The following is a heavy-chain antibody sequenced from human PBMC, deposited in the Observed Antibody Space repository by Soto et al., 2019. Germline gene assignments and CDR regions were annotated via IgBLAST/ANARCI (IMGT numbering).Heavy chain of an antibody. J-gene: IGHJ5*02. D-gene: IGHD3-22*01. V-gene: IGHV1-69*13. CDR3: ARDQISSGYSWFDP. Sequence: ASVKVSCKASGGTFSSYAISWVLQAPGQGLEWMGGIIPIFGTANYAQKFQGRVTITADESTSTAYMELSSLRSEDTAVYYCARDQISSGYSWFDPWGQGTLVTVSS. CDR2: IIPIFGTA. CDR1: GGTFSSYA.